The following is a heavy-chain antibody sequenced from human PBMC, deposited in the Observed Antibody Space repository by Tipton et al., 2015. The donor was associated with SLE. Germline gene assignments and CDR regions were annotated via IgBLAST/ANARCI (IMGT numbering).Heavy chain of an antibody. CDR3: ARDPGAFGGAFDI. J-gene: IGHJ3*02. D-gene: IGHD1-14*01. CDR1: GASIISDSYY. V-gene: IGHV4-61*09. CDR2: IYKTGNT. Sequence: TLSLTCSVSGASIISDSYYWSWIRQPAGKGLEWIGHIYKTGNTNYNPSLRSRVTISVDTSKNQFSLKLSSVTAADTAVYYCARDPGAFGGAFDIWGQGTMVTVSS.